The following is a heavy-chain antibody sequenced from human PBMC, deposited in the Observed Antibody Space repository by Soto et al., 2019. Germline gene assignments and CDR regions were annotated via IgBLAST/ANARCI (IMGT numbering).Heavy chain of an antibody. CDR2: IKSKTDGGTT. D-gene: IGHD5-12*01. V-gene: IGHV3-15*01. Sequence: GGSLRLSCAASGFTFSNAWMSWVRQAPGKGLEWVGRIKSKTDGGTTDYAAPVKGRFTISRDDSKNTLYLQMNSLKTEDTAVYYCTTAVATIYYYYYYMDVWGKGTTVTVSS. CDR1: GFTFSNAW. CDR3: TTAVATIYYYYYYMDV. J-gene: IGHJ6*03.